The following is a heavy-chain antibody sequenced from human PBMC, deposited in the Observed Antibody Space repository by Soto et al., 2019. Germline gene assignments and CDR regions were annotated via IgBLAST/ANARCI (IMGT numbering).Heavy chain of an antibody. CDR2: IHHTGRT. V-gene: IGHV4-38-2*02. CDR1: GFFITNGYY. D-gene: IGHD6-19*01. CDR3: ARDRAAVAGTFDY. J-gene: IGHJ4*02. Sequence: SETLSLTCAVSGFFITNGYYWGWIRQPPGKGLEWIGSIHHTGRTYYNPSLKSRVTISVDTSKNHFSLRLNSVTAADTATYYCARDRAAVAGTFDYWGQGIPVTVSS.